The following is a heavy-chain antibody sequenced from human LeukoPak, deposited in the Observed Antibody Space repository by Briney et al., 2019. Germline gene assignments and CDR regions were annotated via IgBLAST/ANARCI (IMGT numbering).Heavy chain of an antibody. V-gene: IGHV3-74*01. CDR2: INTDGSNT. CDR3: ASLRGYSYGPLDY. J-gene: IGHJ4*02. Sequence: PGGSLRLSCAASGFTFSSYWMHWVRQAPGKGLVWVSRINTDGSNTSYADSVKGRFTISRDNAKNTLYLQMNSLRAEDTAVYYCASLRGYSYGPLDYWGQGTLVTVSS. D-gene: IGHD5-18*01. CDR1: GFTFSSYW.